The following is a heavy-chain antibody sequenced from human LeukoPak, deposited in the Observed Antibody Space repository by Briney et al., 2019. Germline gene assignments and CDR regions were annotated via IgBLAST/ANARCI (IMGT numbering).Heavy chain of an antibody. CDR3: TRGPFGGGSYCDY. D-gene: IGHD3-10*01. J-gene: IGHJ4*02. V-gene: IGHV1-8*01. CDR1: GYTFTNYD. Sequence: ASVTVSCKASGYTFTNYDINWVRQASGQGLEWMGWMNPNSANTGYAQRFQGRVTMTRDTSTTTAYMELTSLTSEDTAVYYCTRGPFGGGSYCDYWGQGTLVTVSS. CDR2: MNPNSANT.